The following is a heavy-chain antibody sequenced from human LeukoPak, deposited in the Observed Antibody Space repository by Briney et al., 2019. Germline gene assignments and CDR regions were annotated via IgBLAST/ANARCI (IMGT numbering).Heavy chain of an antibody. CDR3: TTDTWYSAGH. V-gene: IGHV3-7*03. J-gene: IGHJ4*02. CDR2: IKKDGSEK. Sequence: GGSLRLSCTASGFIFSGSWMAWIRQAPGKGLEWVAIIKKDGSEKYYVDSMKGRFTISRDNAKNSLFPQMNSLRAEDMAIYYCTTDTWYSAGHWGQGTLVTVSS. CDR1: GFIFSGSW. D-gene: IGHD2-15*01.